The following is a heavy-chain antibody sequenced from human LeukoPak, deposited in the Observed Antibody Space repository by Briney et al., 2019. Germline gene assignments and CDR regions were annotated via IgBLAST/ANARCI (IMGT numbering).Heavy chain of an antibody. CDR3: ARDRSSGRAFDI. CDR1: GFTFSDYY. V-gene: IGHV3-11*01. Sequence: GGSLRLPCAASGFTFSDYYMSWIRQAPGKGLEWVSYISSSGSTIYYADSVKGRFTISRDNAKNSLYLQMNSLRAEDTAVYYCARDRSSGRAFDIWGQGTMVTVSS. J-gene: IGHJ3*02. D-gene: IGHD3-22*01. CDR2: ISSSGSTI.